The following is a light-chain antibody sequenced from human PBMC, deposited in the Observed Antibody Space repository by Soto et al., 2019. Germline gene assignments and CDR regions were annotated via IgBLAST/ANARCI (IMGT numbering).Light chain of an antibody. Sequence: QSALTQPASVSGSPGQSITISCTGTSSDVGGYNYVSWYQQHPSKATNLMIYDVRNRPSGVSHRFSCAKSGHTASLTISGRQDEDEADYYSSSYRSSSTLLYVFGTGTKVTVL. J-gene: IGLJ1*01. CDR1: SSDVGGYNY. V-gene: IGLV2-14*01. CDR2: DVR. CDR3: SSYRSSSTLLYV.